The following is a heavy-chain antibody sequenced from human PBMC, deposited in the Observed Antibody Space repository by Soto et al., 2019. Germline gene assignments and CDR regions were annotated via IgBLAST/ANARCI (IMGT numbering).Heavy chain of an antibody. D-gene: IGHD3-10*01. V-gene: IGHV1-69*02. CDR3: SRSNYYCSGSYDPRFDY. Sequence: SVKVSCKASGGTFSSYTISWVRQAPGQGLEWMGRIIPILGIANYAQKFQGRVTITADKSTSTAYMELSSLRSEDTAVYYCSRSNYYCSGSYDPRFDYWGQGTLVTVSS. CDR1: GGTFSSYT. CDR2: IIPILGIA. J-gene: IGHJ4*02.